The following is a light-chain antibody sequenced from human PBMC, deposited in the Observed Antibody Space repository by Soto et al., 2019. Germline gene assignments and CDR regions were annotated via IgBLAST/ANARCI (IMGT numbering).Light chain of an antibody. CDR1: PVISTY. CDR3: QQYDNLPYT. CDR2: DAS. Sequence: DIPMTQSPSSLSASVGDRVTITCQAIPVISTYLNWYQQKPGKAPKLLIYDASNLETGVPSRFSGSGSGTDFTFTISSLQPEDIATYYCQQYDNLPYTFGQGTKLEIK. V-gene: IGKV1-33*01. J-gene: IGKJ2*01.